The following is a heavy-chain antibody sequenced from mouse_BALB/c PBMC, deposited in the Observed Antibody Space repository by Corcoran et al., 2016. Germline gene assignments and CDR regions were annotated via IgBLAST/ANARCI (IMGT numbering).Heavy chain of an antibody. CDR3: ATMVTMDY. Sequence: QIQLVQSGPELKKPGETVNISCKASGYTFTNYGMNWVKQAPGKGLKWMGWINTYTGEPTYADDFKGRFAFSLETSASTAYLQINNLKNEDTATYFCATMVTMDYWGQGTSVTVSS. V-gene: IGHV9-3-1*01. J-gene: IGHJ4*01. CDR1: GYTFTNYG. CDR2: INTYTGEP. D-gene: IGHD2-2*01.